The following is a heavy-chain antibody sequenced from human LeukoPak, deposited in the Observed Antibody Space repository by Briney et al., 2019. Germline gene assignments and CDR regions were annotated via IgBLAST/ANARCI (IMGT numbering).Heavy chain of an antibody. J-gene: IGHJ1*01. Sequence: PSETLFLTCAVSGGSFSGYWSWIRPPPGKGGEWIGEVNQTGSTNYNPSLKSRVTISVDTSKNQFSLKLTSVTAADTAVYYCARRSHYSGWYVWGQGTLVTVSS. V-gene: IGHV4-34*01. D-gene: IGHD6-19*01. CDR1: GGSFSGY. CDR3: ARRSHYSGWYV. CDR2: VNQTGST.